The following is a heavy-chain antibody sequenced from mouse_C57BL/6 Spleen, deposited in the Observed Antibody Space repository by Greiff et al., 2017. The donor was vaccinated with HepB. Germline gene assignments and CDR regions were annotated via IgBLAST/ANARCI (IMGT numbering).Heavy chain of an antibody. V-gene: IGHV1-54*01. CDR3: ARGEGYVDYYAMDY. CDR1: GYAFTNYL. J-gene: IGHJ4*01. CDR2: INPGSGGT. D-gene: IGHD2-2*01. Sequence: QVQLKQSGAELVRPGTSVKVSCKASGYAFTNYLIEWVKQRPGQGLEWIGVINPGSGGTNYNEKFKGKATLTADKSSSTAYMQLSSLTSEDSAVYFCARGEGYVDYYAMDYWGQGTSVTVSS.